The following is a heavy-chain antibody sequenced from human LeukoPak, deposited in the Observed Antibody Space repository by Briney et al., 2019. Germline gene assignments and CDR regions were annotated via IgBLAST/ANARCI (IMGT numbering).Heavy chain of an antibody. CDR1: AFSFSAYT. CDR2: ILFDGSDT. V-gene: IGHV3-30*04. D-gene: IGHD6-19*01. J-gene: IGHJ4*02. CDR3: ARDGDSNGSYYFDS. Sequence: GGSLRLSCAASAFSFSAYTMHWVRQAPGKGLEWVATILFDGSDTSYADSVKGRFTISRDNPKNSLYLQMNSLRAEDTAIYYCARDGDSNGSYYFDSWGQGTLVTVSS.